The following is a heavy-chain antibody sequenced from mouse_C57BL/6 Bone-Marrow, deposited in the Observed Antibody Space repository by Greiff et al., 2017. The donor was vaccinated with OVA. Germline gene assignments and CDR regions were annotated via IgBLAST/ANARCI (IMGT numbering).Heavy chain of an antibody. V-gene: IGHV1-7*01. CDR2: INPSSGYT. J-gene: IGHJ4*01. CDR3: ARETGYYGSSYLSPMDY. Sequence: VQLQQSGAELAKPGASVKLSCKASGYTFTSYWMHWVKQRPGQGLEWIGYINPSSGYTKYNQKFKDKATLTAAKSASTAYMQLSSLTYEDSAVYYCARETGYYGSSYLSPMDYWGQGTSVTVSA. CDR1: GYTFTSYW. D-gene: IGHD1-1*01.